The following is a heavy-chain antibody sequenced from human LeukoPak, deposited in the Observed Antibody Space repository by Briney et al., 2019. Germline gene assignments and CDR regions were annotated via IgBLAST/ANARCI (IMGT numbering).Heavy chain of an antibody. D-gene: IGHD3-22*01. CDR2: ISWNSGSI. CDR1: GGSISSYY. V-gene: IGHV3-9*01. CDR3: AKDRLMYYDSSGYLVDY. Sequence: LSLTCTVSGGSISSYYWSWVRQAPGKGLEWVSGISWNSGSIGYADSVKGRFTISRDNAKNSLYLQMNSLRAEDTALYYCAKDRLMYYDSSGYLVDYWGQGTLVTVSS. J-gene: IGHJ4*02.